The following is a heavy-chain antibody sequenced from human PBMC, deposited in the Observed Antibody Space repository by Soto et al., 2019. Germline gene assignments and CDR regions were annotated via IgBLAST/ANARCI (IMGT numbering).Heavy chain of an antibody. D-gene: IGHD4-17*01. Sequence: PGGSLRLSCAASGFTFSDSYMSWIRQAPGKGLEWLSYISSSSSYTNYADSVKGRFTISRDNAKKSLYLQMDSLRAEDTAVYYCAGGQTTVTTVFDYWGQGTLVTVSS. CDR1: GFTFSDSY. V-gene: IGHV3-11*05. CDR2: ISSSSSYT. J-gene: IGHJ4*02. CDR3: AGGQTTVTTVFDY.